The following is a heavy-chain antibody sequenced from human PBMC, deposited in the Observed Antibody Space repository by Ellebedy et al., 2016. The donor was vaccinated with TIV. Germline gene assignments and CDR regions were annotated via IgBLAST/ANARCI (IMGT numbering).Heavy chain of an antibody. Sequence: ASVKVSCXASGYTFTSYYMHWVRVRQAPGQGLEWMGKINPRDGSTNYAQRFQGRVTMTRDTSTSTVYMELSSLRSDDTAVYYCAKDQVVGHNSGWYEMQHWGQGTLVTVSS. CDR2: INPRDGST. J-gene: IGHJ1*01. CDR1: GYTFTSYY. V-gene: IGHV1-46*01. D-gene: IGHD6-19*01. CDR3: AKDQVVGHNSGWYEMQH.